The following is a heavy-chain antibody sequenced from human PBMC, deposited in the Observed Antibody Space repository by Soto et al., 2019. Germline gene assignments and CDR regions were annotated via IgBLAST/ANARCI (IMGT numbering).Heavy chain of an antibody. V-gene: IGHV4-30-4*02. CDR2: IYYSGST. Sequence: SETLSLTCTVSGGSISSGDYYWSWIRQPPGKGLEWIGYIYYSGSTYYNPSLKSRVTISVDTSKNQFSLKLSSVTAADTAVYYCARDQGPLRFLEWSYLDYWGQGTLVTVSS. J-gene: IGHJ4*02. CDR1: GGSISSGDYY. CDR3: ARDQGPLRFLEWSYLDY. D-gene: IGHD3-3*01.